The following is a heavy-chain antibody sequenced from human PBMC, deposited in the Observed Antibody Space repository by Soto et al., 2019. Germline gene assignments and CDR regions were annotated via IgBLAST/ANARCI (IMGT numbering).Heavy chain of an antibody. CDR1: GGTFSSYA. CDR3: ARAPAMGSGWYDFDY. CDR2: IIPIFGTA. D-gene: IGHD6-19*01. J-gene: IGHJ4*02. Sequence: SVKVSCKASGGTFSSYAISWVRRAPGQGLEWMGGIIPIFGTANYAQKFQGRVTITADESTSTAYMELSSLRSEDTAVYYCARAPAMGSGWYDFDYWGQGTLVTVSS. V-gene: IGHV1-69*13.